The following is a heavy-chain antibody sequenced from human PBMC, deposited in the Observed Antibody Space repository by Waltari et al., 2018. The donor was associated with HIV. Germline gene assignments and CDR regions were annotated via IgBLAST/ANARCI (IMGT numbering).Heavy chain of an antibody. CDR1: PYSFTNYW. Sequence: EVQLVQSGAEVKKPGESLKTSCQGSPYSFTNYWIGWVRQMPGKGLEWLGIIDPGDSETRYSPAFPAQVTVSAHRCISTAYLQGSSLKASDTAMYYCVRLRLRDSVASYHFDYWGQGTQVTVSS. V-gene: IGHV5-51*03. J-gene: IGHJ4*02. CDR2: IDPGDSET. CDR3: VRLRLRDSVASYHFDY. D-gene: IGHD4-17*01.